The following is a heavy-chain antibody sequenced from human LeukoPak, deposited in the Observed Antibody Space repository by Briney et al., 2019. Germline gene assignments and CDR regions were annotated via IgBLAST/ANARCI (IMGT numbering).Heavy chain of an antibody. Sequence: GGSLRLSCAASGFTFSSYGMHWVRQAPGKGLEWVAVIWYDGSNKYYADSVKGRFTISRDNSKSTLYLQMNSLRAEDTATYYCARSPYYDILAGFYYYFDYWGQGTLVTVSS. CDR2: IWYDGSNK. CDR1: GFTFSSYG. D-gene: IGHD3-9*01. V-gene: IGHV3-33*01. J-gene: IGHJ4*02. CDR3: ARSPYYDILAGFYYYFDY.